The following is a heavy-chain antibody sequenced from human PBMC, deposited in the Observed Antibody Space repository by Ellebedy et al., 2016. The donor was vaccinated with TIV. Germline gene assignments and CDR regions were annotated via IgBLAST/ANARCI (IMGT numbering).Heavy chain of an antibody. CDR2: IYYSGST. D-gene: IGHD1-26*01. CDR3: AVGWGMDV. V-gene: IGHV4-39*01. Sequence: MPSETLSLTCTVSGGSISSSSYYWGWIRQPPGKGLEWIGSIYYSGSTYYNPSLKSRVTISVDTSKNQFSLKLSSVTAADTAVYYCAVGWGMDVWGQGTTVTVSS. CDR1: GGSISSSSYY. J-gene: IGHJ6*02.